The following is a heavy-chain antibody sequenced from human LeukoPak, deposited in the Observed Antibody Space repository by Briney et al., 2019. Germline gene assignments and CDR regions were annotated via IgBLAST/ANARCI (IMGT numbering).Heavy chain of an antibody. CDR2: IYYSGST. CDR3: ARRGGTYDYVWGSYRYTYFDY. Sequence: SETLSLTCTVSGGSISSYYWSWIRQPPGKGLEWIGYIYYSGSTNYNPSLKSRVTISVDTSKNQFSLKLSSVTAADTAVYYCARRGGTYDYVWGSYRYTYFDYWGQGTLVTVSS. J-gene: IGHJ4*02. V-gene: IGHV4-59*12. CDR1: GGSISSYY. D-gene: IGHD3-16*02.